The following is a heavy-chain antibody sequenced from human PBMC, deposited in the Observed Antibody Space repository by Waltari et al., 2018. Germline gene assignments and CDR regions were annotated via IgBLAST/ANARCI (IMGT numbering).Heavy chain of an antibody. CDR1: GFTFSSYN. CDR2: IRYEGSNK. V-gene: IGHV3-30*02. CDR3: AKDHETYYYGSGSYLDY. J-gene: IGHJ4*02. D-gene: IGHD3-10*01. Sequence: QVQLVESGGGVVQPGGSLRLSCAASGFTFSSYNMHWVRQAPGKGLGWVAFIRYEGSNKYYADSVKGRFTISRDNSKNTLYLQMNSLRAEDTAVYYCAKDHETYYYGSGSYLDYWGQGTLVTVSS.